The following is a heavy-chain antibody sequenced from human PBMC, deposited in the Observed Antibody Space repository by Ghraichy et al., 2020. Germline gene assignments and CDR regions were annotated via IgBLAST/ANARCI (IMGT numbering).Heavy chain of an antibody. CDR2: IYYSGST. CDR3: ARVGYCSSTSCYTLTYYDFWSGYSGPWYMDV. CDR1: GGSISSSSYY. J-gene: IGHJ6*03. V-gene: IGHV4-39*01. D-gene: IGHD2-2*02. Sequence: SETLSLTCTVSGGSISSSSYYWGWIRQPPGKGLEWIGSIYYSGSTYYNPSLKSRVTIFVDTSKNQFSLKLSSVTAADTAVYYCARVGYCSSTSCYTLTYYDFWSGYSGPWYMDVWGKGTTVTVSS.